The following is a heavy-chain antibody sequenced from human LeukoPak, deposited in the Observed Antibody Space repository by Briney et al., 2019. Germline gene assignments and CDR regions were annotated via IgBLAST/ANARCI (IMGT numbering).Heavy chain of an antibody. CDR1: GFTFSTYW. J-gene: IGHJ4*02. Sequence: PGGSLRLSCAASGFTFSTYWMTWVRQAPGKGLEWVANIKQDGSEKYYVDSVKGRFTISRDNAKNSLYLQMNSLRAEDTAVYYCASGPPKDYDSSGYWWGQGTLVAVSS. CDR2: IKQDGSEK. CDR3: ASGPPKDYDSSGYW. V-gene: IGHV3-7*01. D-gene: IGHD3-22*01.